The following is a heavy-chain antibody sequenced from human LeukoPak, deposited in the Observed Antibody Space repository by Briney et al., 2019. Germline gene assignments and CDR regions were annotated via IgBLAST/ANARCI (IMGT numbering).Heavy chain of an antibody. CDR3: ASHCSSTSCDKVFDY. CDR1: GGSFSDYY. J-gene: IGHJ4*02. CDR2: INHSGST. Sequence: SETLSHTCAVYGGSFSDYYGRWLRQPPGKGVEWVGEINHSGSTNYNPSLKSRLTISVDTPKNPFSLELSSVTVADTAVYYWASHCSSTSCDKVFDYWGQGTLVTVSS. V-gene: IGHV4-34*01. D-gene: IGHD2-2*01.